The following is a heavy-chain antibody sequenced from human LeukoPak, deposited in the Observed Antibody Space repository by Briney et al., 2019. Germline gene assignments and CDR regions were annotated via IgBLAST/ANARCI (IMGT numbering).Heavy chain of an antibody. D-gene: IGHD3-3*01. CDR1: GYTFTGYY. V-gene: IGHV1-18*04. CDR3: ARGLEWLTRRHTWFDP. CDR2: ISAYNGNT. J-gene: IGHJ5*02. Sequence: TSVKVSCKASGYTFTGYYIHWMRQAPGQGLEWMGWISAYNGNTNYAQNLQGRVTMTTDTSTRTAYMELRSLRSDDTAVYYCARGLEWLTRRHTWFDPWGHGTLVTVSS.